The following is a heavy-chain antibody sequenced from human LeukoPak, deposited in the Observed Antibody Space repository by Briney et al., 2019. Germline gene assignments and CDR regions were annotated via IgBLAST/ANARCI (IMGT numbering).Heavy chain of an antibody. CDR1: GFTFSSYA. Sequence: GGSLRLSCAASGFTFSSYAMSWVRQAPGKGLEWVSAIIGSGSSTYYADSVKGRSTISRDNSKNTLFLQMNSLRAEDTAVYYCAKDRAQQLVLDFWGQGTLVTVSS. V-gene: IGHV3-23*01. CDR2: IIGSGSST. J-gene: IGHJ4*02. D-gene: IGHD6-13*01. CDR3: AKDRAQQLVLDF.